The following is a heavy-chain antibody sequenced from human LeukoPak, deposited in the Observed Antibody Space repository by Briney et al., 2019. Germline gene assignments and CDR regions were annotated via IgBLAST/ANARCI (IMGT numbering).Heavy chain of an antibody. D-gene: IGHD1-26*01. Sequence: GGSLRLSCAASGFTFSSYAMHWVRQAPGKGLEWVALISYDGSNTYYADSVKGRFTISRDNSKNTLSVQMDSLRAEDTAVYYCLGSNIASLWGQGTLVTVSS. CDR1: GFTFSSYA. CDR2: ISYDGSNT. V-gene: IGHV3-30*04. CDR3: LGSNIASL. J-gene: IGHJ4*02.